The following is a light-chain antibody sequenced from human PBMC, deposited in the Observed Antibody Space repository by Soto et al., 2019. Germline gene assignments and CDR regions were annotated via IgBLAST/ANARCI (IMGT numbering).Light chain of an antibody. CDR2: YDS. J-gene: IGLJ2*01. Sequence: YELTQPPSVSVAPGKTARITCGGNNIGSKSVHWYQQKPGQAPVLVIYYDSDRPSGIPERFSGSNSGNTATLTISRVEAGDEADYYCQVWDSSSDHLVFGGGTKLTVL. V-gene: IGLV3-21*04. CDR1: NIGSKS. CDR3: QVWDSSSDHLV.